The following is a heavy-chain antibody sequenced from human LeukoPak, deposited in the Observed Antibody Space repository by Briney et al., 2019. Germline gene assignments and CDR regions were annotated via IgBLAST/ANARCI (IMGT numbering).Heavy chain of an antibody. CDR1: GFTFSSYS. Sequence: PGGSLRLSCAASGFTFSSYSMNWVRQAPGKGLEWVASISSSSSYIYYADSVKGRFTTSRDNAKNSLYLQMHSLRAEDTAVYYCERAASGYSSGWSFDYWGQGTLVTVSS. V-gene: IGHV3-21*01. D-gene: IGHD6-19*01. CDR2: ISSSSSYI. CDR3: ERAASGYSSGWSFDY. J-gene: IGHJ4*02.